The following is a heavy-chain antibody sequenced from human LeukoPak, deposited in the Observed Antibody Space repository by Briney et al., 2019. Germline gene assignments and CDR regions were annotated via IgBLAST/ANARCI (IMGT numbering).Heavy chain of an antibody. D-gene: IGHD3-22*01. V-gene: IGHV1-2*02. CDR2: INPNSGGT. Sequence: ASVKVSCKVSGYTFTGYYMHWVRQAPGPGLEWMGWINPNSGGTNYAQKFQGRVTMTRDTSISTAYMELSRLRSDDTAVYYCARTKAGITMIVVEDTWFDPWRQGTLVTVPS. CDR3: ARTKAGITMIVVEDTWFDP. J-gene: IGHJ5*02. CDR1: GYTFTGYY.